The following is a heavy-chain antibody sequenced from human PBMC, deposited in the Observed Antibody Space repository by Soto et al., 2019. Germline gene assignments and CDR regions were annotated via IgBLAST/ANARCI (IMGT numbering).Heavy chain of an antibody. Sequence: GGSLSLSCAASGFTFSSYAMSWVRQAPGKGLEWVSAISGSGGSTYYADSVKGRFTISRDNSKNTLYLQMNSLRAEDTAVYYCASEGTIFGVANWFDPWGQGTLVTVSS. CDR3: ASEGTIFGVANWFDP. J-gene: IGHJ5*02. CDR2: ISGSGGST. V-gene: IGHV3-23*01. D-gene: IGHD3-3*01. CDR1: GFTFSSYA.